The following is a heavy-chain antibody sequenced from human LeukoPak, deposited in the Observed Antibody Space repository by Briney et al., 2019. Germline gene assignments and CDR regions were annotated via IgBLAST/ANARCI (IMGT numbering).Heavy chain of an antibody. CDR1: GFTLSSYG. D-gene: IGHD3-9*01. CDR3: AKDRTLLDYHILTSSNQGYGMDV. V-gene: IGHV3-30*18. Sequence: GGSLRLSCAASGFTLSSYGMHWVRQAPGKGLEWVVVISYDGSNKYYADSVKGRFTISRDNSKNTLYLQMNSLRAEDTAVYYCAKDRTLLDYHILTSSNQGYGMDVWGQGTTVTVSS. J-gene: IGHJ6*02. CDR2: ISYDGSNK.